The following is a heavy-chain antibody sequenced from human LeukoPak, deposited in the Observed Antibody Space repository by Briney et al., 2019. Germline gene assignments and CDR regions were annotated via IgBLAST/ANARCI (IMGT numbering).Heavy chain of an antibody. CDR2: IKQDGSEK. CDR1: GFTFSSFW. J-gene: IGHJ4*02. D-gene: IGHD2-21*02. V-gene: IGHV3-7*03. Sequence: GGSLRLSCAVSGFTFSSFWMSWVRQAPGKGLEWVASIKQDGSEKYYVDSVKGRFTISRDNSKNTLYLQMNSLRAEDTAIYYCAKDIYCGGDCYIRAGDYWGQGTLVTVSS. CDR3: AKDIYCGGDCYIRAGDY.